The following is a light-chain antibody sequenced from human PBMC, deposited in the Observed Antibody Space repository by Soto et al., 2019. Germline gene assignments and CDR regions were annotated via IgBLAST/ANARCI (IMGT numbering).Light chain of an antibody. CDR3: QQYNNWPGST. Sequence: EIVMTQSPATLSVSPGERATLSCRASQSVSSNLAWYQQKPGQAPRLLIYGASTRATGIPARFSGSGSGTEFTLTISSLKYEDFAVYSCQQYNNWPGSTFGGGTKVEIK. CDR2: GAS. CDR1: QSVSSN. J-gene: IGKJ4*01. V-gene: IGKV3-15*01.